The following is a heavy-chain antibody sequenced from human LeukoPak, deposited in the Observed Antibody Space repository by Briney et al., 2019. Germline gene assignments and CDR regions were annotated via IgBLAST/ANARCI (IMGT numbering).Heavy chain of an antibody. CDR2: IYTSGST. Sequence: SSETLSLTCTVSGGSISSGSYYWSWIRQPVGKGLEWIGRIYTSGSTNYNPSPKSRVTISVDTSKNQFSLKLNSVTAADTAVYYCARDLMVRTPWFDPWGQGTLVTVSS. V-gene: IGHV4-61*02. CDR1: GGSISSGSYY. J-gene: IGHJ5*02. D-gene: IGHD3-10*01. CDR3: ARDLMVRTPWFDP.